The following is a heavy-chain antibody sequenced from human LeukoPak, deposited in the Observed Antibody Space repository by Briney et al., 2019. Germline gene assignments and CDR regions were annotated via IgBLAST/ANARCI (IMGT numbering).Heavy chain of an antibody. CDR1: GFTFSSYS. V-gene: IGHV3-21*01. D-gene: IGHD2-15*01. J-gene: IGHJ5*02. CDR2: ISSSSSYI. Sequence: GGSLRLSCAASGFTFSSYSMNWVRQAPGKGLEWVSSISSSSSYIYYADSVKGRFTISRDNAKNSLYLQMNSLRAEDTAVYYCARGGFCSGGSCYPRNWFDPWGQGTLVTVSS. CDR3: ARGGFCSGGSCYPRNWFDP.